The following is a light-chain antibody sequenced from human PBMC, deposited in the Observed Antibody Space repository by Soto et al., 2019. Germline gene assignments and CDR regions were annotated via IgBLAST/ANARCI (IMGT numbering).Light chain of an antibody. CDR3: MQGTHWPPVT. CDR2: KAS. V-gene: IGKV1-5*03. CDR1: QDVSQW. J-gene: IGKJ4*01. Sequence: DIHMTQSPSTLSASVGDRITITCRASQDVSQWLAWYQHKPGKAPKLLIYKASTLESGVSSRFSGRGSGTEFTLKISRVEAEDVGVYYCMQGTHWPPVTFGGGTKVDIK.